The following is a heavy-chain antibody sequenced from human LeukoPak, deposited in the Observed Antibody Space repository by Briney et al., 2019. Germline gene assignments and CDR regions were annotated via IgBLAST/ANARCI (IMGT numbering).Heavy chain of an antibody. D-gene: IGHD3-9*01. V-gene: IGHV1-8*02. CDR3: ARVTYDILTGYNPFLGY. CDR1: GYTFTSYD. Sequence: ASVKVSCKASGYTFTSYDINWVRQATGQGLEWMGWMNPNSGNTGYAQKFQGRVTMTRNTSISTAYMELSSLRSEDTAVYYCARVTYDILTGYNPFLGYWGQGTLVTVSS. J-gene: IGHJ4*02. CDR2: MNPNSGNT.